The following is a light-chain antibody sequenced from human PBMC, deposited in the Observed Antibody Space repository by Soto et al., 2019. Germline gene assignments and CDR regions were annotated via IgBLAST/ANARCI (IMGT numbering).Light chain of an antibody. J-gene: IGKJ4*01. Sequence: PWERATLSCRASQSVTSSYLAWYQQKPGQAPRLLIYGASSRATGIPDRFSGSGSGTDFTLTISRLEPEDFAVYYCQQYGSSPLTFGGGTKVEIK. V-gene: IGKV3-20*01. CDR2: GAS. CDR3: QQYGSSPLT. CDR1: QSVTSSY.